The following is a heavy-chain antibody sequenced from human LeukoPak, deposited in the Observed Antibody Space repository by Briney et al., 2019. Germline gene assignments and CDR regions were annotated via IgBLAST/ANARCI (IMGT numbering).Heavy chain of an antibody. Sequence: SVKVSCKASGGTFSSYAISWVRQAPGQGLEWMGGIIPIFGTANYAQKFQGRVTITADESTSTAYMELSSLRSEDTAVYYCARGGGFGEFLTYYFDYWGQGTLVTVSS. CDR3: ARGGGFGEFLTYYFDY. CDR2: IIPIFGTA. CDR1: GGTFSSYA. V-gene: IGHV1-69*13. D-gene: IGHD3-10*01. J-gene: IGHJ4*02.